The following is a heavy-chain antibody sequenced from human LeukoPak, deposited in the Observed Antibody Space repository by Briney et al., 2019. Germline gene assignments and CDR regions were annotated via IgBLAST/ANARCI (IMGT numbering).Heavy chain of an antibody. CDR1: GYTFTSYY. D-gene: IGHD2-21*01. V-gene: IGHV1-46*01. CDR2: INPSGGST. J-gene: IGHJ6*03. CDR3: ARGVYSVINVYYFYHMDV. Sequence: GASVKVSCKASGYTFTSYYIHWVRQAPGQGLEWLGIINPSGGSTTYAQKFQGRVTMTRDMSTSTVYIELSSLRSEDTAVYYCARGVYSVINVYYFYHMDVWGKGTTVTVSS.